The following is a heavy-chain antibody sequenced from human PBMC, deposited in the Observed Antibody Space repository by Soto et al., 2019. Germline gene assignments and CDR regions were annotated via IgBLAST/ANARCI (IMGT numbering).Heavy chain of an antibody. CDR3: ARDHEYFQH. V-gene: IGHV4-59*01. CDR1: GGSISSYY. Sequence: ETLSLTCTVSGGSISSYYWSWIRKPPGKGLEWIGYIYYSGSTNYNPSLKSRVIISIDTSKNQFSLKLSSVTAADTAVYYCARDHEYFQHWGQGTLVTV. CDR2: IYYSGST. J-gene: IGHJ1*01.